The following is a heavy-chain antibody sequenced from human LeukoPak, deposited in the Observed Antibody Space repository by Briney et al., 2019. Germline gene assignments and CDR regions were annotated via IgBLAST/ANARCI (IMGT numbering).Heavy chain of an antibody. J-gene: IGHJ4*02. V-gene: IGHV6-1*01. CDR3: ARSGVGATTKGFDY. D-gene: IGHD1-26*01. CDR2: TFYRSKWYN. CDR1: GDSVSSYTAA. Sequence: SQTLSLTCAISGDSVSSYTAAWNWIRQSPSRGLEWLGRTFYRSKWYNDYAVSVKGRITFTPDTSENQFSLQLNSVTPEDTAVYYCARSGVGATTKGFDYWGQGTLVTVSS.